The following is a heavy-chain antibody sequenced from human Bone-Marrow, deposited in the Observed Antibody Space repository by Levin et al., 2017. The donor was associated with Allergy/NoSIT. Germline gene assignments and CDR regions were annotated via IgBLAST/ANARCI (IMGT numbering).Heavy chain of an antibody. D-gene: IGHD2-2*01. J-gene: IGHJ5*02. CDR1: GGSFSGYY. V-gene: IGHV4-34*01. CDR2: INHSGST. CDR3: ARRASWRGWFDP. Sequence: KTSETLSLTCAVYGGSFSGYYWSWIRQPPGKGLEWIGEINHSGSTNYNPSLKSRVTISVDTSKNQFSLKLSSVTAADTAVYYCARRASWRGWFDPWGQGTLVTVSS.